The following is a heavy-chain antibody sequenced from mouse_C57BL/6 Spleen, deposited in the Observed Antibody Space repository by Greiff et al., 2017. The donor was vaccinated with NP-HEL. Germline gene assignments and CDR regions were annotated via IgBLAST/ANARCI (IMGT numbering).Heavy chain of an antibody. D-gene: IGHD2-5*01. CDR3: ARASYSNYEAWFAY. CDR1: GYAFSSSW. J-gene: IGHJ3*01. CDR2: IYPGDGDT. Sequence: VKLMESGPELVKPGASVKISCKASGYAFSSSWMNWVKQRPGKGLEWIGRIYPGDGDTNYNGKFKGKASLTADKSSSTAYMQLSSLTSEDSAVYFCARASYSNYEAWFAYWGQGTLVTVSA. V-gene: IGHV1-82*01.